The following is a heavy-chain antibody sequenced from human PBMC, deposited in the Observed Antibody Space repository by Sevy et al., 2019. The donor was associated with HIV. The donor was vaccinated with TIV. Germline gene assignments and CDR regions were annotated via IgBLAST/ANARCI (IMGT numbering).Heavy chain of an antibody. CDR1: GFTFSNAW. J-gene: IGHJ3*02. Sequence: GGSLRLSCAASGFTFSNAWMSWVRQAPGKGLEWVGRIKSKTDGGTTDYAAPVKGRFTISRDDSKNTLYLQMNSLKTEDTAVYYCTTGRIKVGAMGDAFDIWGQGTMVTVSS. CDR2: IKSKTDGGTT. CDR3: TTGRIKVGAMGDAFDI. D-gene: IGHD1-26*01. V-gene: IGHV3-15*01.